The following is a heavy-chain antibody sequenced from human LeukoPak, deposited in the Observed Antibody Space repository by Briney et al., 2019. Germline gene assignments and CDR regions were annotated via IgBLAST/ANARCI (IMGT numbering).Heavy chain of an antibody. CDR2: IIPIFGTA. CDR1: GGTFSSYA. D-gene: IGHD2-2*01. V-gene: IGHV1-69*05. J-gene: IGHJ3*02. Sequence: SVKVSCKASGGTFSSYAISWVRQAPGQGLEWMGGIIPIFGTANYAQKFQGRVTITTDESTSTAYMELSSLRAEDTAVYYCARERGDIVVVPAPWGAFDIWGQGTMVTVSS. CDR3: ARERGDIVVVPAPWGAFDI.